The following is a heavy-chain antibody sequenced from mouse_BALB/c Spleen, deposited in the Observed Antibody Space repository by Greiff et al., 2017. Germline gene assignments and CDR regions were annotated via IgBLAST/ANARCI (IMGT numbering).Heavy chain of an antibody. D-gene: IGHD2-4*01. Sequence: EVQLQQSGPVLARPGASVKMSCKASGYSFTSYWMHWVKQRPGQGLEWIGAIYPGNSDTSYNQKFKGKAKLTAVTSASTAYMELSSLTNEDSAVYYGTRSYYDLYYYAMDYWGQGTSVTGSS. CDR3: TRSYYDLYYYAMDY. CDR2: IYPGNSDT. J-gene: IGHJ4*01. V-gene: IGHV1-5*01. CDR1: GYSFTSYW.